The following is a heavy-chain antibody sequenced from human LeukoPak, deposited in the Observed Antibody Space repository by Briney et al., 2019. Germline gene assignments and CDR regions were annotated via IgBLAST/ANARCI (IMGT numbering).Heavy chain of an antibody. J-gene: IGHJ4*02. D-gene: IGHD3-10*01. CDR1: GFTFTDYA. V-gene: IGHV3-23*01. CDR3: AKYGSGSAFDY. Sequence: PGGSLRLSCAASGFTFTDYAMAWVRQAPGKGLEWVSTIRYGADTAYYADSVKGRFTISRDNSKNMLYLQMNSLRAEDTAVYYCAKYGSGSAFDYWGQGTLVTVSS. CDR2: IRYGADTA.